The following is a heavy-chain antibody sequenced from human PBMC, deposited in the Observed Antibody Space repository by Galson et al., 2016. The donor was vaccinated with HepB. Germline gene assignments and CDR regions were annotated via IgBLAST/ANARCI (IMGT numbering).Heavy chain of an antibody. CDR2: IYWDDDK. D-gene: IGHD5-12*01. V-gene: IGHV2-5*02. J-gene: IGHJ4*02. Sequence: ALVKPTQTLTLTCTFSGFSLRLSGVGVGWIRQPPGKALEWLALIYWDDDKRYSPSLKSRPTITKDTSKNQVVLTMTNVDPVDTATYYCAHSFSNYRYGGYDGGLDYWGQGTLVTVSS. CDR3: AHSFSNYRYGGYDGGLDY. CDR1: GFSLRLSGVG.